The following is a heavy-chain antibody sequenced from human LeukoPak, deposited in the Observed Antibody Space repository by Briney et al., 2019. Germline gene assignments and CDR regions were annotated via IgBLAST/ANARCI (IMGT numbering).Heavy chain of an antibody. J-gene: IGHJ4*02. CDR3: ARGLYYYGSGSYYSTNFDY. CDR1: GGSFSGYY. D-gene: IGHD3-10*01. Sequence: KPSETLSLTCAVYGGSFSGYYWSWIRQPPGKGLEWIGEINHSGSTNYNPSLKSRVTISVDTSKNQFSLKLSSVTAADTAVYYCARGLYYYGSGSYYSTNFDYWGQGTLVTVSS. V-gene: IGHV4-34*01. CDR2: INHSGST.